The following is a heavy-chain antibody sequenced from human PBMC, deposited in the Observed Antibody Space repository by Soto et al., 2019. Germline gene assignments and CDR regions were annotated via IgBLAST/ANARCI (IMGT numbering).Heavy chain of an antibody. V-gene: IGHV4-31*03. CDR1: GGSISSGGYY. Sequence: QVQLQESGPGLVKPSQTLSLTCTVSGGSISSGGYYWSWIRQYPGMVLEWIGYIYYSGSTYYNPSLKSRVTISVDTSKNQFSLKLSSVTAADTAVYSCARSAAYYDSSGGFDYWGQGTLVTVSS. J-gene: IGHJ4*02. CDR2: IYYSGST. D-gene: IGHD3-22*01. CDR3: ARSAAYYDSSGGFDY.